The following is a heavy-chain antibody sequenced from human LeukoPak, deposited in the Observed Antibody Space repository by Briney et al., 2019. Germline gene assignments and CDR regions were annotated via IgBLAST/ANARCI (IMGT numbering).Heavy chain of an antibody. Sequence: PGGSLRLSCAASGFTFSSYGMHWVRRAPGKGLEWVAFIRYDGSNKYYADSVKGRFTISRDNSKNTLYLQMNSLRAEDTAVYYCARTGDSYYDFWSGYYGFFDYWGQGTLVTVSS. CDR2: IRYDGSNK. V-gene: IGHV3-30*02. D-gene: IGHD3-3*01. CDR3: ARTGDSYYDFWSGYYGFFDY. CDR1: GFTFSSYG. J-gene: IGHJ4*02.